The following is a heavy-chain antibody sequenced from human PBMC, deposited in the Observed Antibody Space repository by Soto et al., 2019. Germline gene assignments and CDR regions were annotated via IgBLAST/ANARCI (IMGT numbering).Heavy chain of an antibody. CDR3: ARHSCCSTPNYYYGMDV. V-gene: IGHV1-46*01. CDR2: INPSGGST. D-gene: IGHD2-15*01. J-gene: IGHJ6*02. CDR1: GYTFTSYY. Sequence: GASVKVSCKASGYTFTSYYMHWVRQAPGQGLEWMGIINPSGGSTSYAQKFQGRVTMTRDTSTSTVYMELSSLRSEDTAVYYCARHSCCSTPNYYYGMDVWGQGTTVTVSS.